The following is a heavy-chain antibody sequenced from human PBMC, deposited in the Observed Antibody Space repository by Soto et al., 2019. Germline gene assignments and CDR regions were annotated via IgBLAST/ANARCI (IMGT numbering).Heavy chain of an antibody. V-gene: IGHV1-2*04. D-gene: IGHD6-13*01. J-gene: IGHJ3*02. Sequence: PSVKVSCKASGYTFTGYYMHWVRQAPGQGLEWMGWINPNSGGTNYAQKFQGWVTMTRDTSISTAYMELSRLRSDDTAVYYCARGTPIAAAGTDAFDIWGQGTTVTVSS. CDR3: ARGTPIAAAGTDAFDI. CDR1: GYTFTGYY. CDR2: INPNSGGT.